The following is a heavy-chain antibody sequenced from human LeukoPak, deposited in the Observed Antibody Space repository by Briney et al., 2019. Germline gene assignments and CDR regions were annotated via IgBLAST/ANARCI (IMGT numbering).Heavy chain of an antibody. CDR3: ARQQVVAGFDY. Sequence: ASVKVSCKASGYTFTSYDINWVRQATGQGLEWMGRIIPILGIANYAQKFQGRVTITADKSTSTAYMELSSLRSGDTAVYYCARQQVVAGFDYWGQGTLVTVSS. CDR2: IIPILGIA. V-gene: IGHV1-69*04. J-gene: IGHJ4*02. CDR1: GYTFTSYD. D-gene: IGHD6-19*01.